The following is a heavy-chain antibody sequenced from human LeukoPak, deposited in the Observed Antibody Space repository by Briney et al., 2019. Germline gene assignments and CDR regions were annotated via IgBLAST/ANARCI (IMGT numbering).Heavy chain of an antibody. D-gene: IGHD2-2*01. J-gene: IGHJ4*02. CDR2: INHGGST. CDR1: GGSFSGYY. V-gene: IGHV4-34*01. CDR3: ARAPGHCSSTSCYAGYFDY. Sequence: SETLSLTCAVYGGSFSGYYWSWIRQPPGKGLEWIGEINHGGSTNYNPSLKSRVTISVDTSKNQFSLKLSSVTAADTAVYYCARAPGHCSSTSCYAGYFDYWGQGTLVTVSS.